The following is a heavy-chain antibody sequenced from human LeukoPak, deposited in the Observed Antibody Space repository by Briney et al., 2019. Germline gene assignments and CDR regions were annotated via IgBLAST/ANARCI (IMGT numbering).Heavy chain of an antibody. J-gene: IGHJ4*02. V-gene: IGHV3-30*02. CDR3: AQDLGQLRCFDY. Sequence: GGSLRLSCAASGFTFSSYGMHWVRQAPGKGLEWVAFIRYDGDNKYYADSVKGRFTISRDNSKNTLYLQMNSLRAEDTAVYYCAQDLGQLRCFDYWGQGTLVTVSS. CDR2: IRYDGDNK. CDR1: GFTFSSYG. D-gene: IGHD6-6*01.